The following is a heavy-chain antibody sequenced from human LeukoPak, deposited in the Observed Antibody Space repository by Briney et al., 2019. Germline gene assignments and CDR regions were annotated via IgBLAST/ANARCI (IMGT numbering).Heavy chain of an antibody. CDR1: GYTFISYI. CDR2: INAYNGNT. Sequence: ASVKVSCKASGYTFISYIISWVRQAPGEGLEWMGWINAYNGNTDYAQRVQGRVTMTEDTSTDTAYMELSSLRSEDTAVYYCATGLVVPAAIRHYYYYMDVWGKGTTVTVSS. J-gene: IGHJ6*03. D-gene: IGHD2-2*01. CDR3: ATGLVVPAAIRHYYYYMDV. V-gene: IGHV1-18*01.